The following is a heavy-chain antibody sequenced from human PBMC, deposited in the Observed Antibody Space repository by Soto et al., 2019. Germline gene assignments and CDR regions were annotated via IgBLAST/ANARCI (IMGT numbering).Heavy chain of an antibody. CDR1: GGSVSSHY. D-gene: IGHD6-19*01. J-gene: IGHJ5*02. CDR2: IYISGNT. CDR3: ARELKPYNSGWYFTLS. Sequence: SETLSLTCSVSGGSVSSHYWSWVRQPAGKGLEWIGRIYISGNTKYNPSFKSRVTMSVDTSKNQVSLRLSSVTAADTAVYYCARELKPYNSGWYFTLSWSQGTQVTVSS. V-gene: IGHV4-4*07.